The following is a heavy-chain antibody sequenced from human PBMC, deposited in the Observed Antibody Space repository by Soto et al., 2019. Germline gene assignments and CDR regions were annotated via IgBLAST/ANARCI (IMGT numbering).Heavy chain of an antibody. CDR3: ASGVREYSSAHPHF. V-gene: IGHV1-69*01. J-gene: IGHJ4*02. D-gene: IGHD5-12*01. CDR2: IVPVFGTT. Sequence: QVQLVQSGAEVKKPGSSVTVSCKAFGGSLSTHVVNWVRQAPGQGLEWVGLIVPVFGTTDYAQHFQGRVTITADESTRTAFLEVSSLRSEETAVYYCASGVREYSSAHPHFWGQGTLVSVSS. CDR1: GGSLSTHV.